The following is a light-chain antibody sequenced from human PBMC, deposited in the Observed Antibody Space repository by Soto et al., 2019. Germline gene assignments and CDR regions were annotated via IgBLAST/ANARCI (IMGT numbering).Light chain of an antibody. CDR2: DVS. CDR3: QQFNSYPII. V-gene: IGKV1-13*02. J-gene: IGKJ5*01. Sequence: ALQLTQSPSSLSASVGDRVTITCPASQDIRGALAWYQQKPGKAPKILIYDVSSLQSGVPSRFSGSSSGTDFTLTISGLQPEDFATYYCQQFNSYPIIFGQGTRLDIK. CDR1: QDIRGA.